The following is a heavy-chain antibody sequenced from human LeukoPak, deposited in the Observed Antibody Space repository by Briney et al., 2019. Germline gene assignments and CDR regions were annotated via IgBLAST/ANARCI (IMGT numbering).Heavy chain of an antibody. CDR3: TKGLSGSPVQ. D-gene: IGHD1-26*01. J-gene: IGHJ4*02. V-gene: IGHV3-53*01. CDR2: IYSGGTT. CDR1: GFTVSSNY. Sequence: GGSRRLSCVASGFTVSSNYMSWVRQAPGKGLEWVSTIYSGGTTYYADSVKGRFTSFTDNSKNTLYLQMSSLRGEDTAVYYCTKGLSGSPVQWGQGTLVTVSS.